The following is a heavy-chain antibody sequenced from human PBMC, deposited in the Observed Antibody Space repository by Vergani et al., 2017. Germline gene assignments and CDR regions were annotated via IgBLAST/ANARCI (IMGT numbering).Heavy chain of an antibody. V-gene: IGHV3-9*01. CDR1: GFTFDDYA. D-gene: IGHD6-6*01. CDR3: ARAGAARQYYYYYMDV. CDR2: ISWNSGSI. J-gene: IGHJ6*03. Sequence: EVQLVESGGGLVQPGRSLRLSCAASGFTFDDYAMHWVRQAPGKGLEWVSGISWNSGSIGYADSVKGRFTISRDNAKNSLYLQMNSLRAEDTAVYYCARAGAARQYYYYYMDVWGKGTTVTVSS.